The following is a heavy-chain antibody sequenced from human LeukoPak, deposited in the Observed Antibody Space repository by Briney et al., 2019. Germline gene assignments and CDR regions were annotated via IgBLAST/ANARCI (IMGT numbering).Heavy chain of an antibody. D-gene: IGHD4-17*01. Sequence: GGSLRLSCAASGFTFSSYGMHWVRQAPGKGLEWVAFILYDGSNKYYAGSVKGRFTISRDNSKNTLYLQMNSLRAEDTAVYYCAKVPDPYGDYAVFDPWGQGTLVTVSS. CDR2: ILYDGSNK. CDR1: GFTFSSYG. CDR3: AKVPDPYGDYAVFDP. V-gene: IGHV3-30*02. J-gene: IGHJ5*02.